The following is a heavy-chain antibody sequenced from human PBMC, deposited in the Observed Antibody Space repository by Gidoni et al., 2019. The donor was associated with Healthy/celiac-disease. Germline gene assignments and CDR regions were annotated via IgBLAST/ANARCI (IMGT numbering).Heavy chain of an antibody. Sequence: QVQLVQSGAEVTKPGASVKVSCTASGYTFTGYYMHWVRQAPGQGLEWMGWINPNRGGTNYAQKLQGRVTMTRDTSISTAYMELSRLRSDDTAVYYCAREAPEQQLVLVFFYWGQGTLVTVSS. CDR1: GYTFTGYY. V-gene: IGHV1-2*02. D-gene: IGHD6-13*01. J-gene: IGHJ4*02. CDR3: AREAPEQQLVLVFFY. CDR2: INPNRGGT.